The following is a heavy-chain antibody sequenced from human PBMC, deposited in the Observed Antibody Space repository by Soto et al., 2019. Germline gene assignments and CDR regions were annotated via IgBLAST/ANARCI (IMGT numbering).Heavy chain of an antibody. CDR1: GFTFSGSA. D-gene: IGHD6-19*01. CDR3: PKGGFSSGWYSDY. CDR2: IRSKTNNYAT. V-gene: IGHV3-73*02. J-gene: IGHJ4*02. Sequence: EVQLVESGGGLVQPGGSLKLSGAASGFTFSGSAMHWVRQASGKGLEWVGRIRSKTNNYATAYTASVTGRFTISRDDSKITAYLQMNSLNTEDTAVYYCPKGGFSSGWYSDYWGQGILVTVSS.